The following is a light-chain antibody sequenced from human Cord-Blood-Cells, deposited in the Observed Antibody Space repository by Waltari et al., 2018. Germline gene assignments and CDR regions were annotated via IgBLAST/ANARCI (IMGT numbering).Light chain of an antibody. Sequence: EIVLPQSPATLSLSPGERATLSCRASQCVSSYLAWYQQKPGQAPRLLIYDASNRATGIPARFSGSGSGTDFTLTISSLEPEDFAVYYCQQRSNWPPLTFGGGTKVEIK. CDR1: QCVSSY. CDR3: QQRSNWPPLT. CDR2: DAS. J-gene: IGKJ4*01. V-gene: IGKV3-11*01.